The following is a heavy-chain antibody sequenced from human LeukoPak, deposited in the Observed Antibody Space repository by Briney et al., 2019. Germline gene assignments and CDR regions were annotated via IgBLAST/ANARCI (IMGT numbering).Heavy chain of an antibody. CDR2: ADYDGSDT. Sequence: GGSLRLSCAASGFTFSRYWMHWVRQAPGKGLVWVSRADYDGSDTSYADSVRGRFTISRDNAKNTLYLQMKSLSAEDTAVYYCATLAAAGTNYWGQGTLVTVSS. CDR1: GFTFSRYW. V-gene: IGHV3-74*01. D-gene: IGHD6-13*01. CDR3: ATLAAAGTNY. J-gene: IGHJ4*02.